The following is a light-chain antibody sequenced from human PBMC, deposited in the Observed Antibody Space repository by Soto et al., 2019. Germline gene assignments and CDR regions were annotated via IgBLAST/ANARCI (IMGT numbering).Light chain of an antibody. J-gene: IGLJ2*01. CDR1: NIEVKI. CDR2: RDT. CDR3: KVWDGTTVV. Sequence: SYELTQPLSVSVALGQTARITCGGNNIEVKIVHCYQQKPGQAPVVVIYRDTNRPSGIPERFSGSNSANTATLPISRAQAGDEADYYCKVWDGTTVVFGGGTKLTVL. V-gene: IGLV3-9*01.